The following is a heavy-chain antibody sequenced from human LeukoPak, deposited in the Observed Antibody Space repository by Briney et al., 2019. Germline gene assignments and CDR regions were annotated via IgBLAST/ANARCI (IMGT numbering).Heavy chain of an antibody. V-gene: IGHV3-11*01. Sequence: GGSLRLSCAASGFTFSDYYMTWIRQAPGKGLEWISYISTSAGTIYYADSVKGRFTISRDNAKNSLYLQMDSLRAEDTAVYYCARDAIDSSGFDFGYWGQGTLVTVSS. CDR1: GFTFSDYY. J-gene: IGHJ4*02. CDR3: ARDAIDSSGFDFGY. CDR2: ISTSAGTI. D-gene: IGHD3-22*01.